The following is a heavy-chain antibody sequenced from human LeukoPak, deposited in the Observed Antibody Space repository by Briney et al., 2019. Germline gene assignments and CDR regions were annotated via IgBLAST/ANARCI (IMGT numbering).Heavy chain of an antibody. Sequence: GGSLRLSCAASGFTVSSNYMSWVSQAPGKRPEWVSVIYSGGSTYYADSVKGRFTISRDNSKNTLYLQMNSLRAEDTAVYYCARAGSYDFWSGYYNGYYYYYMDVWGKGTTVTVSS. D-gene: IGHD3-3*01. CDR3: ARAGSYDFWSGYYNGYYYYYMDV. V-gene: IGHV3-66*02. J-gene: IGHJ6*03. CDR1: GFTVSSNY. CDR2: IYSGGST.